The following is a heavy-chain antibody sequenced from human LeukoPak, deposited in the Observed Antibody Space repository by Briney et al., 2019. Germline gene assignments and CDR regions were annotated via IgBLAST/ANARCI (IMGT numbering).Heavy chain of an antibody. CDR3: ARDSDYYAFTY. CDR2: IYSGGST. CDR1: GFTVSSNY. J-gene: IGHJ4*02. Sequence: PGGSLRLSCVASGFTVSSNYMSWVRQAPGKGLEWVSVIYSGGSTYYADSVKGRFTISRDNSKNTVYLQMNSLRADDTAIYDCARDSDYYAFTYWGQGTLVTVSS. V-gene: IGHV3-53*01. D-gene: IGHD1-26*01.